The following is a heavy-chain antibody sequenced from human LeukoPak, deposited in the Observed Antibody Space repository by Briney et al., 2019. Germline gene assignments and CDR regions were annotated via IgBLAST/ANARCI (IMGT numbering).Heavy chain of an antibody. V-gene: IGHV4-4*02. CDR2: VHLDGRT. J-gene: IGHJ4*02. CDR3: AREGGFYRPLDY. CDR1: GGSVSSTNW. Sequence: SGTLSLTCAVSGGSVSSTNWWTWFRQPPGKGLEWIGEVHLDGRTNYNPSLTGRLTMSVDLYENHISLKLTSVTAAYTAVYYCAREGGFYRPLDYSGQGTLVTVSS. D-gene: IGHD3-3*01.